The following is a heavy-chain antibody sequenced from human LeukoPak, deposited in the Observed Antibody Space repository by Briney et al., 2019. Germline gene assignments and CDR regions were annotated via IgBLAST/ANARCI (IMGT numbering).Heavy chain of an antibody. CDR2: ISAYNGDT. D-gene: IGHD3-22*01. CDR3: ASLKNYYESSGNLVTDAFDI. J-gene: IGHJ3*02. Sequence: ASVKVSCKASGYTFTSYGITWVRQAPGQGLEWMGWISAYNGDTNYAQKLQGRVTMTTDTSTSTAYMELRSLRSDDTAVYYCASLKNYYESSGNLVTDAFDIWGQGTMVTVSS. V-gene: IGHV1-18*01. CDR1: GYTFTSYG.